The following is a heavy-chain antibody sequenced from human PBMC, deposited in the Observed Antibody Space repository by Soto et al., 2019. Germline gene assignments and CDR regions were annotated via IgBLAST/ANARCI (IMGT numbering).Heavy chain of an antibody. J-gene: IGHJ4*02. V-gene: IGHV3-30*04. CDR3: ARQGGSSGIWYLAS. D-gene: IGHD6-6*01. CDR1: GFTFSGYA. Sequence: QVQLVESGGGVVQPGRSLRLSCAASGFTFSGYAMHWVRQAPGKGLEWVAATSYDENYKYYADSVKGRFTISRDNSKTTLFLQMKSLRSEVMAVYYCARQGGSSGIWYLASWGQGYLVTVSS. CDR2: TSYDENYK.